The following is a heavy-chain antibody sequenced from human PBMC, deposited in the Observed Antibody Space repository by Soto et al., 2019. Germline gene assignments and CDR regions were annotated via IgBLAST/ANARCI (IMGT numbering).Heavy chain of an antibody. CDR1: GFTFSDYN. V-gene: IGHV3-48*01. D-gene: IGHD3-22*01. CDR2: ISGRGNTI. Sequence: GGSLRLSCVASGFTFSDYNMSWVRQAPGKGLEWVSFISGRGNTIYYADSVKGRFTISRDNAKNSLYLLMNSLRAEDTAVYYCTREGDGSGFFSDFWGQGALVTVSS. CDR3: TREGDGSGFFSDF. J-gene: IGHJ4*02.